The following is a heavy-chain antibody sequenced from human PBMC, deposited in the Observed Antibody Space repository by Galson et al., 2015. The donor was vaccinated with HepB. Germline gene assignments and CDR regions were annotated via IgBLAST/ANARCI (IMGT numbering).Heavy chain of an antibody. CDR3: ARDLRVVVITSDAFDI. D-gene: IGHD3-22*01. CDR1: GFTFSSYS. CDR2: ISSSSSTI. Sequence: SLRLSCAASGFTFSSYSMNWVRQAPGKGLEWVSYISSSSSTIYYADSVKGRFTISRDNAKNSLYLQMNSLRAEDTAVYYCARDLRVVVITSDAFDIWGQGTMVTVSS. J-gene: IGHJ3*02. V-gene: IGHV3-48*01.